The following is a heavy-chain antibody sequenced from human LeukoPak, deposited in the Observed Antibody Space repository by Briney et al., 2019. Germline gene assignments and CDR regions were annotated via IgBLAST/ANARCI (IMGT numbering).Heavy chain of an antibody. CDR3: ARGGYSSSWYEIDY. D-gene: IGHD6-13*01. CDR1: RFTFSSYS. CDR2: ISSSSSYI. J-gene: IGHJ4*02. Sequence: GGSLRLSCAASRFTFSSYSMNWVRQAPGKGLEWVSSISSSSSYIYYADSVKGRFTISRDNAKNSLYLQMNSLRAEDTAVYYCARGGYSSSWYEIDYWGQGTLVTVSS. V-gene: IGHV3-21*01.